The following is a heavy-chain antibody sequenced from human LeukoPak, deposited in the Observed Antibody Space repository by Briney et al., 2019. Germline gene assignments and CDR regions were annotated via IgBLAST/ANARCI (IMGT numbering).Heavy chain of an antibody. CDR2: ISSSSSYI. J-gene: IGHJ4*02. CDR1: EFTFSSYN. Sequence: GGSLRLSCAASEFTFSSYNMNWVRQAPGKGLEWVSSISSSSSYIYYADSVKGRFTISRDNAKNSLYLQMNSLRAEDTAVYYCARDGYSYGRGPFDCWGQGTLVTVS. CDR3: ARDGYSYGRGPFDC. V-gene: IGHV3-21*01. D-gene: IGHD5-18*01.